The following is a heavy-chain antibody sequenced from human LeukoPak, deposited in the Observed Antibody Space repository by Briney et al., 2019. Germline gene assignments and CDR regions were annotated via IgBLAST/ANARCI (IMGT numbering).Heavy chain of an antibody. V-gene: IGHV4-39*01. Sequence: SETLSLTCTVSGGSISSSSYYWGWIRQPPGKGLEWIGSIYYSGSTYYNPSLKSRVTISVDTSKNQFPLKLSSVTAADTAVYYCARHRESTSYSPFDYWGQGTLVTVSS. D-gene: IGHD2-21*01. J-gene: IGHJ4*02. CDR2: IYYSGST. CDR3: ARHRESTSYSPFDY. CDR1: GGSISSSSYY.